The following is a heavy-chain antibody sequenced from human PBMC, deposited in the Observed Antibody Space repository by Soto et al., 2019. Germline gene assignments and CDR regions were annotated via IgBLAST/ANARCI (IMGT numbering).Heavy chain of an antibody. Sequence: QVQLVQSGAEVKKPGASVKVSCEASGYTFIDYYMHWVRQAPGQGFDWMGRISPKSGGTNYAQKFQGRVTLTWDTSLNTAYMELSSLMSEDTAVYYCARPPGYISDWYYFDLWGQGTLVTVSS. CDR3: ARPPGYISDWYYFDL. J-gene: IGHJ4*02. V-gene: IGHV1-2*02. D-gene: IGHD6-19*01. CDR1: GYTFIDYY. CDR2: ISPKSGGT.